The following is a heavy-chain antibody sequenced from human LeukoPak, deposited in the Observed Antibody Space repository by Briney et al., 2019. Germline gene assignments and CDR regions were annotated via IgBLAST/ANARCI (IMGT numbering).Heavy chain of an antibody. V-gene: IGHV3-33*03. CDR2: IWYDGSNK. D-gene: IGHD5-12*01. CDR1: GFTFSSYG. J-gene: IGHJ4*02. Sequence: PGRSLRLSCAASGFTFSSYGMHWVRQAPGKGLEWVAVIWYDGSNKYYADPVKGRFTISRDNSKNTLYLQMNSLRAEDTAVYYCAKVVNSGYDYFDYLGQGTLVTDSS. CDR3: AKVVNSGYDYFDY.